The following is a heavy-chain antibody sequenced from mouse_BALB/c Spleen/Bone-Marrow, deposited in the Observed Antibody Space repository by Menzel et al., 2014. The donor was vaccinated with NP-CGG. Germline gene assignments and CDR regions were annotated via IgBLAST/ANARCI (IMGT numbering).Heavy chain of an antibody. CDR2: ITNGGNYT. CDR3: VRNYYGYDGYFDY. D-gene: IGHD2-2*01. V-gene: IGHV5-9-2*01. CDR1: GVSFNSYG. Sequence: EVQGVESGGGLVKPGGSLKLSCTASGVSFNSYGMSWVRQTPEKRLEWVATITNGGNYTYYPDSVKGRFTISRDDVKNNLYLQMRSLRSEDTALYYCVRNYYGYDGYFDYWGQGTTLTVSS. J-gene: IGHJ2*01.